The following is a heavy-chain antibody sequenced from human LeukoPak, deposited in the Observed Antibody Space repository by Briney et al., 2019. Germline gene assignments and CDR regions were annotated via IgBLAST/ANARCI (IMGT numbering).Heavy chain of an antibody. CDR2: ISSSSSTI. Sequence: GGSLRLSCAASGFTFSSYSMIWVRQAPGKGLEWVSYISSSSSTIYYADSVKGRFTISRDNAKNSLYLQMNSLRAEDTAVYYCARGSSGWYFDYWGQGTLVTVSS. D-gene: IGHD6-19*01. CDR3: ARGSSGWYFDY. CDR1: GFTFSSYS. J-gene: IGHJ4*02. V-gene: IGHV3-48*04.